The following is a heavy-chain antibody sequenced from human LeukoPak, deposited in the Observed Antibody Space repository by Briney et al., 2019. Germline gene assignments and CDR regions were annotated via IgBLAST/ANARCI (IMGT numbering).Heavy chain of an antibody. Sequence: GGSLRLSCAASGFTFSSYEMNWVRQAPGKGLEWVSYISSSGSTIYYADSVKGRFTISRDNAKNPLYLQMNSLRAEDTAVYYCAREGSTMIAVVYDAFDIWGQGTMVTVSS. CDR2: ISSSGSTI. D-gene: IGHD3-22*01. V-gene: IGHV3-48*03. J-gene: IGHJ3*02. CDR3: AREGSTMIAVVYDAFDI. CDR1: GFTFSSYE.